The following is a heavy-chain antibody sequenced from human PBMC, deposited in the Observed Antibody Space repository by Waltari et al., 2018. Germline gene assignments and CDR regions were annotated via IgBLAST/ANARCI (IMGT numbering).Heavy chain of an antibody. CDR3: ARGRGWYYYYYMDV. V-gene: IGHV4-34*01. Sequence: QVQLQQWGAGLLKPSETLSLTCAVYGGSFSGYYWSWIRQPPGKGLEWIGEINHSGSTNYNPSLKSRVTISVDTSKNQFSLKLSSVTAADTAVYYCARGRGWYYYYYMDVWGKGTTVTISS. CDR1: GGSFSGYY. D-gene: IGHD6-19*01. CDR2: INHSGST. J-gene: IGHJ6*03.